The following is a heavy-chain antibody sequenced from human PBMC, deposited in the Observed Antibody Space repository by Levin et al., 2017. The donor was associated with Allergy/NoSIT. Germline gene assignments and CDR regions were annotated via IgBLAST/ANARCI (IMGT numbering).Heavy chain of an antibody. CDR1: GGSISSSY. Sequence: SQTLSLTCTVSGGSISSSYWSWIRQPPGQGLEWIGYIYYSGSTNYNPSLKSRVTISVDTSKNQFSLKLSSVTAADTAVFYCARRAPYYYGSGYFDYWGQGTLVTVSS. D-gene: IGHD3-10*01. CDR2: IYYSGST. J-gene: IGHJ4*02. CDR3: ARRAPYYYGSGYFDY. V-gene: IGHV4-59*08.